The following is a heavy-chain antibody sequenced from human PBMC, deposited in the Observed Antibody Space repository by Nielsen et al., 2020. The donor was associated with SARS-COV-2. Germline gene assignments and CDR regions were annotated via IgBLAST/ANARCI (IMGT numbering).Heavy chain of an antibody. D-gene: IGHD5-18*01. V-gene: IGHV4-34*01. CDR3: ARGWGYSYGPRPPPLDY. CDR2: IDHSGRI. CDR1: GGSFSGYY. Sequence: SETLSLTCAVYGGSFSGYYWSWVRQPLGKGLEWIGEIDHSGRINYNPSLKSRVTISVDTSKNQFSLKVSSVTAADTAVYYCARGWGYSYGPRPPPLDYWGQGTLVTVSS. J-gene: IGHJ4*02.